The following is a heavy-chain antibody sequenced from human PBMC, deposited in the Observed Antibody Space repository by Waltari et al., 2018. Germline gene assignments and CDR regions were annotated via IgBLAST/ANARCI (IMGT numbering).Heavy chain of an antibody. D-gene: IGHD1-26*01. CDR2: RNPNSGGT. V-gene: IGHV1-2*02. CDR3: ARGRELDLLDY. J-gene: IGHJ4*02. Sequence: QVQLVQSGAEVKKPGASVKVSCKASGYTFTGYYMHWVRQAPGQGLEWMGWRNPNSGGTNYAQKFQSRGTRTRETSSSTAYRELGRLRSDDTAVYYCARGRELDLLDYWGQGTLVTVSS. CDR1: GYTFTGYY.